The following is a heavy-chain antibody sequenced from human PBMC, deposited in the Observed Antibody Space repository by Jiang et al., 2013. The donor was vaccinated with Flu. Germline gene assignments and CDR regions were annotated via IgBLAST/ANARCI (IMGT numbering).Heavy chain of an antibody. V-gene: IGHV4-59*01. CDR3: ASMKTSGSYAFQYGRYYYGMDV. D-gene: IGHD1-26*01. CDR2: IYYSGST. Sequence: LLKPSETLSLTCTVSGGSISSYYWSWIRQPPGKGLEWIGYIYYSGSTNYNPSLKSRVTISVDTSKNQFSLKLSSVTAADTAVYYCASMKTSGSYAFQYGRYYYGMDVVGPRDHGHRLL. CDR1: GGSISSYY. J-gene: IGHJ6*02.